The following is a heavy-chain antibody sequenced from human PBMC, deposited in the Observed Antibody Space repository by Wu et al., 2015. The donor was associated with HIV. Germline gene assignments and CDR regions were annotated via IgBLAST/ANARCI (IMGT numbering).Heavy chain of an antibody. J-gene: IGHJ3*02. Sequence: QVQLVQSGAEVKKPGASVKVSCKASGYTFTSYYMHWVRQAPGQGLEWMGIINPSGGSTSYAQKFQGRVTMTRDTSTSTVYMELSSLRSEDTAVYYCARTSEPYSYPDGAFDIWGQGTMVTVSS. CDR3: ARTSEPYSYPDGAFDI. CDR2: INPSGGST. V-gene: IGHV1-46*03. D-gene: IGHD5-18*01. CDR1: GYTFTSYY.